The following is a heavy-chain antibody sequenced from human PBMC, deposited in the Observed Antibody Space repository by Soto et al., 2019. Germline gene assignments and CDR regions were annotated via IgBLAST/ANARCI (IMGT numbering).Heavy chain of an antibody. CDR3: ARGRYGDY. J-gene: IGHJ4*02. V-gene: IGHV1-18*01. CDR2: ISAHNGTT. Sequence: QVHLVQSGAEVKKPGASVKVSCKASGYTFTSYGITWVRQAPGQGLEWMGWISAHNGTTDYAQKLQGRVIVTRDTSTSTAYMELRSLISDDTAVYYCARGRYGDYWGQGAVVTVSS. D-gene: IGHD1-1*01. CDR1: GYTFTSYG.